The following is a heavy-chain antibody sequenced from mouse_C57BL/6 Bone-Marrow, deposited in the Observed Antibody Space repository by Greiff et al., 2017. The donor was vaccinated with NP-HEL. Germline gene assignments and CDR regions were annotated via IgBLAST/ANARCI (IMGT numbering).Heavy chain of an antibody. D-gene: IGHD1-1*01. J-gene: IGHJ4*01. CDR2: IDPSDSYT. CDR3: ARSFHYYGSRGGAMDY. Sequence: QVHVKQPGAELVMPGASVKLSCKASGYTFTSYWMHWVKQRPGQGLEWIGEIDPSDSYTNYNQKFKGKSTLTVDKSSSTAYMQLSSLTSEDSAVYYCARSFHYYGSRGGAMDYWGQGTSVTVSS. V-gene: IGHV1-69*01. CDR1: GYTFTSYW.